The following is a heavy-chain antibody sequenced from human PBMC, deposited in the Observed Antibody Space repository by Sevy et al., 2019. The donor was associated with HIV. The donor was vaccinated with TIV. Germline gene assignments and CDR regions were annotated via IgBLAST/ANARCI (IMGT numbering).Heavy chain of an antibody. Sequence: GGSLRLSCAASGFTFSDSWMTWVRQAPGKGLEWVANIKEAGNEQYYVDSVKGRFTLSRDNAKMSLYLEISSLRVEDTAIYYCARGRRNWGLGGLDVWGQGTTVTVSS. CDR1: GFTFSDSW. V-gene: IGHV3-7*01. J-gene: IGHJ6*02. D-gene: IGHD3-16*01. CDR3: ARGRRNWGLGGLDV. CDR2: IKEAGNEQ.